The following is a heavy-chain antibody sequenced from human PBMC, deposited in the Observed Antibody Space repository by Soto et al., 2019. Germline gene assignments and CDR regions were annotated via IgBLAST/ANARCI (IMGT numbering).Heavy chain of an antibody. J-gene: IGHJ6*02. CDR2: ISAAGDP. CDR3: ARTDRDFYGLDG. CDR1: GFTFRNYD. V-gene: IGHV3-13*05. Sequence: EVQLVESGGGLVQPGGSLRLSCEASGFTFRNYDMHWVRQGTGKGLEWVSGISAAGDPDYADSVEGRFTISRENAQNSFFLQMNSLRVGATAVYYGARTDRDFYGLDGWGQGTTVIVSS.